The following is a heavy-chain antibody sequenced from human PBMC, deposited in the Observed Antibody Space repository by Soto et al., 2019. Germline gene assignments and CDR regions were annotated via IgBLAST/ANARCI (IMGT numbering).Heavy chain of an antibody. J-gene: IGHJ6*02. CDR2: ISDSGST. V-gene: IGHV4-30-4*01. CDR3: ARENAVARSYYSYGRDV. CDR1: GGSVSSGDYY. Sequence: LSLTCTVSGGSVSSGDYYWGWIRQPPGKGLEWIGYISDSGSTYYSPSLKSRVTISVDTSKNQFSLKLSSVTAADTAVYYCARENAVARSYYSYGRDVWGQGTTVTVSS.